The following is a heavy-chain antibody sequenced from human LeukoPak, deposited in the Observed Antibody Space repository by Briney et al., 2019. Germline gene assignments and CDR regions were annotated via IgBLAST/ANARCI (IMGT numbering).Heavy chain of an antibody. V-gene: IGHV4-39*07. D-gene: IGHD6-13*01. CDR2: IYSSRST. J-gene: IGHJ3*02. CDR3: AKGPSAGDLGAFDI. Sequence: SETLSLTCTVSGGSIRSTNYYWGWIRQPPGKGLEWIGNIYSSRSTYYNPSLKSRVTISIDASKKQFSLKLNSVTAADTAVYYCAKGPSAGDLGAFDIWGQGTMVTVSS. CDR1: GGSIRSTNYY.